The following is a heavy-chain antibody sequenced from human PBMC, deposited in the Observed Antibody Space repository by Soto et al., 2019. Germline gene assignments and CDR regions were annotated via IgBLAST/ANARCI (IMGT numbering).Heavy chain of an antibody. Sequence: QVQLQESGPGLVKPSQTLSLTCTVSGDSIISGDYYWSWIRQTPGKGLEWIGYIYYSGDTNYNPSLKSRVIISVDTSKNQFSLKLSSVTAADTAVYYCAREGALLHGGNPDYYYTVGVWGQGTTVTVSS. J-gene: IGHJ6*02. D-gene: IGHD2-15*01. CDR1: GDSIISGDYY. CDR2: IYYSGDT. CDR3: AREGALLHGGNPDYYYTVGV. V-gene: IGHV4-30-4*01.